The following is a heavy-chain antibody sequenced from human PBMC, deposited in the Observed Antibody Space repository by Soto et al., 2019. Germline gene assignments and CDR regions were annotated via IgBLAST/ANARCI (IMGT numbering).Heavy chain of an antibody. CDR1: GGTFSSYA. V-gene: IGHV1-69*13. Sequence: FSVKVSCKASGGTFSSYAISWVRQAPGQGLEWMGGIIPIFGTANYAQKFQGRVTITADESTSTAYMELSSLRSEDTAVYYCAISRATVVTLGGMDVWGQGTTVTVSS. CDR2: IIPIFGTA. J-gene: IGHJ6*02. D-gene: IGHD4-17*01. CDR3: AISRATVVTLGGMDV.